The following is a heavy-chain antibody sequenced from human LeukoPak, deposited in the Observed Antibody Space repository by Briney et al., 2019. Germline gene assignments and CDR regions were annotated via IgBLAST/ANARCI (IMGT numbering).Heavy chain of an antibody. D-gene: IGHD3-10*01. CDR2: IIPIFGTA. J-gene: IGHJ6*03. CDR3: ARVGTMVRDRTSYYYYYMDV. CDR1: GGTFSSYA. Sequence: ASVKVSCKASGGTFSSYAISWVRQAPGQGLEWMGGIIPIFGTANYAQKFQGRVTITADESTSTAYMELSSLRPEDTAVYYCARVGTMVRDRTSYYYYYMDVWGKGTTVTISS. V-gene: IGHV1-69*01.